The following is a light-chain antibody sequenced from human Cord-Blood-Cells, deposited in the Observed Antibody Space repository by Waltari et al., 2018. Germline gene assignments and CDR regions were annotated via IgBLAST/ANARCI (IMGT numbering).Light chain of an antibody. J-gene: IGKJ2*01. Sequence: EIVLTQSPGTLSLSPGVRATLYCRASQSVSSSYLAWYQQKPGQAPRLLIYGASSRATGIPDRFSGSGSGTDFTLTISRLEPEDFAVYYCQQYGSSPYTFGQGTKLEIK. CDR2: GAS. V-gene: IGKV3-20*01. CDR3: QQYGSSPYT. CDR1: QSVSSSY.